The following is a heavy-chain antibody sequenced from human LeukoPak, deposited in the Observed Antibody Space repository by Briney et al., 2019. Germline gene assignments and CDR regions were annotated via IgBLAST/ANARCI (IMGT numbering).Heavy chain of an antibody. Sequence: SETLSLTCTVSGYSISSGYYWGWIRQPPGKGLEWIGSIYHSGSTYYNPSLKSRVTISVDTSKNQFSLKLASVTAADTAIYYCAKGAGGFSYYNWFDPWGQGTLVTVPS. CDR1: GYSISSGYY. J-gene: IGHJ5*02. CDR2: IYHSGST. V-gene: IGHV4-38-2*02. CDR3: AKGAGGFSYYNWFDP. D-gene: IGHD5-18*01.